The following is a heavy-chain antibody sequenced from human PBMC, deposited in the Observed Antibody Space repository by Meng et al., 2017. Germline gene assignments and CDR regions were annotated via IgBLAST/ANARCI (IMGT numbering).Heavy chain of an antibody. CDR1: GFRFSDYD. J-gene: IGHJ3*02. Sequence: GSLRLSCAASGFRFSDYDMHWVRQPPGKGLEWIGYIYYSGSTNYNPSLKSRVTISVDKSKNQFSLKLSSVTAADTAVYYCARPNHDAFDIWGQGTMVTV. V-gene: IGHV4-59*12. CDR2: IYYSGST. D-gene: IGHD1-14*01. CDR3: ARPNHDAFDI.